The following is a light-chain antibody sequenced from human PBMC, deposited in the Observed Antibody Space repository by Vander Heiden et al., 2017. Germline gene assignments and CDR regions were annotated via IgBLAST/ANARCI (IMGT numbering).Light chain of an antibody. J-gene: IGLJ3*02. CDR2: GNG. CDR1: SSNIGAGYD. CDR3: QSYDSSLSGPWV. Sequence: QSVLTQPPSVSGAPAQTVTISCTGTSSNIGAGYDVHWSQHLPQTAPKLLIYGNGNRPSGVPDRFSGSKSGSSASLAITGLQAEDEADYYCQSYDSSLSGPWVFGGGTKLTVL. V-gene: IGLV1-40*01.